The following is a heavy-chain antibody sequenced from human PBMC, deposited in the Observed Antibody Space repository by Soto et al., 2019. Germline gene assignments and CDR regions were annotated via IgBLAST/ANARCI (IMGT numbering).Heavy chain of an antibody. V-gene: IGHV4-39*01. D-gene: IGHD1-26*01. Sequence: PSETLFLTCTVSGGSISSSSYYWGWIRQPPGKGLEWIGSIYYSGSTYYNTSLKSRVTISVDTSKNQFSLKLSSVTAADTAVYYCARHRVARIVGATLFDYWAQGTLVTVSS. CDR2: IYYSGST. J-gene: IGHJ4*02. CDR3: ARHRVARIVGATLFDY. CDR1: GGSISSSSYY.